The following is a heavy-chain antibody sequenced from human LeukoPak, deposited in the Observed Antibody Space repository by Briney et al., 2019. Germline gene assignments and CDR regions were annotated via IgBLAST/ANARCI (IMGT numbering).Heavy chain of an antibody. CDR2: INPNSGGT. D-gene: IGHD1-26*01. CDR3: ARKLIVAPTRPTRNWYFDL. J-gene: IGHJ2*01. V-gene: IGHV1-2*02. Sequence: ASVKVSCKASRYSFTGYYLHWVRQAPRQGLEWMGWINPNSGGTNYAQNFQGRVTMTRDTSISTAYMELSRLRSDDTAVYYCARKLIVAPTRPTRNWYFDLWGRGTLVTVSS. CDR1: RYSFTGYY.